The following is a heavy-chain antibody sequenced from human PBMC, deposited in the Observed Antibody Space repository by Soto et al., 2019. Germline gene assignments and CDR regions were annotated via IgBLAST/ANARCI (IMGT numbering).Heavy chain of an antibody. D-gene: IGHD3-16*01. CDR3: ATLHGGYTGPDF. Sequence: QVQLVQSGAEVKKPGASVKVSCEASGYTFTDYPIYWVRQAPGQRLEWLGWINAGSGDTKYSQKFQGRVTITRDTSAXXXXXXXXXXRXEDTAVYYCATLHGGYTGPDFWGQGTLVTVSS. J-gene: IGHJ4*02. CDR2: INAGSGDT. V-gene: IGHV1-3*01. CDR1: GYTFTDYP.